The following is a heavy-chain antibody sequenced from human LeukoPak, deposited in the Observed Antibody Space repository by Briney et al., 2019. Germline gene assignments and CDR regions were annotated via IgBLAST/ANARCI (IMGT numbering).Heavy chain of an antibody. CDR1: GGTFSSYA. Sequence: SVKVSCKASGGTFSSYAISWVRQAPGQGLEWMGGIIPIFGTANYAQKFQGRVTVTADESTSTAYMELSSLRSEDTAVYYCARSNGYSSGWFDYSGHGTLVTVSS. CDR2: IIPIFGTA. J-gene: IGHJ4*01. CDR3: ARSNGYSSGWFDY. V-gene: IGHV1-69*13. D-gene: IGHD6-19*01.